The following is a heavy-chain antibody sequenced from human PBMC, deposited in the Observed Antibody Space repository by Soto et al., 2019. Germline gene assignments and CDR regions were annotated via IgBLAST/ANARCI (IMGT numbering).Heavy chain of an antibody. D-gene: IGHD3-10*01. Sequence: PSETLSLTCTVSGGSIGSGDYYWSWIRQPPGKGLEWIGNIYYSGSTYYNPSLKSRVTISIGTSKNQFSLKLSSVTAADTAVYYCASRKSSPYFDYWGQGTLVTVSS. V-gene: IGHV4-30-4*01. CDR2: IYYSGST. CDR3: ASRKSSPYFDY. J-gene: IGHJ4*02. CDR1: GGSIGSGDYY.